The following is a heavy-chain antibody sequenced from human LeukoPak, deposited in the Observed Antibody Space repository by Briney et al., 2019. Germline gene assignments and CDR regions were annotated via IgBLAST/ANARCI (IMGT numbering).Heavy chain of an antibody. CDR2: IIPIFGTA. Sequence: SVKVSCTASGGTFSIYAISWVRQAPGQGLEWMGGIIPIFGTANYAQKFQGRVTITADESTSTAYMELSSLRSEDTAVYYCARDRVVWGSYRYFVYWGQGTLVTVSS. J-gene: IGHJ4*02. D-gene: IGHD3-16*02. CDR1: GGTFSIYA. CDR3: ARDRVVWGSYRYFVY. V-gene: IGHV1-69*13.